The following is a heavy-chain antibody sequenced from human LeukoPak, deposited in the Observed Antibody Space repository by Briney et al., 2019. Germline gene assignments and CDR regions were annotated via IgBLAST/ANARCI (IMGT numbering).Heavy chain of an antibody. V-gene: IGHV3-23*01. CDR1: GFTLSSYA. J-gene: IGHJ4*02. CDR2: ISSSGGST. Sequence: PGASLRLSCAASGFTLSSYAMSWVRQAPGKGLEWVSAISSSGGSTYYADSVKGRFTISRDNSKNTLYLQMNSLRAEDTAVYYCAKDLGYPGYFDYWGQGTLVTVSS. D-gene: IGHD5-18*01. CDR3: AKDLGYPGYFDY.